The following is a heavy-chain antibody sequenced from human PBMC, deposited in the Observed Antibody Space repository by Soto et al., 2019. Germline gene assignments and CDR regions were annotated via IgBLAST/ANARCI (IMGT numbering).Heavy chain of an antibody. D-gene: IGHD3-22*01. CDR1: GGSISSSSYY. Sequence: SETLSLTCTVSGGSISSSSYYWGWIRQPPGKGLEWIGSIYYSGSTYYNPSLKSRVTISVDTSKNKFSLKLSSVTAANTAVYYCSRSEGDYYDSSGYYFLGAFDIWGQGTMVTVSS. V-gene: IGHV4-39*01. CDR3: SRSEGDYYDSSGYYFLGAFDI. CDR2: IYYSGST. J-gene: IGHJ3*02.